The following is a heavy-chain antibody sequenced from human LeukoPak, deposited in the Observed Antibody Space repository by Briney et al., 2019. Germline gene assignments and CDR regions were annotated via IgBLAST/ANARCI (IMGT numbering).Heavy chain of an antibody. CDR2: ISYDGSNK. V-gene: IGHV3-30-3*01. D-gene: IGHD6-13*01. CDR1: GFTFSSYA. J-gene: IGHJ3*02. CDR3: SRESGAAAGPI. Sequence: GGSLRLSCAASGFTFSSYAMHWVRQAPGKGLEWVAVISYDGSNKYYADSVKGRFTISRDNSKNTLYLQMNSLRAEDTAVYYCSRESGAAAGPIWGKGTMVTVSS.